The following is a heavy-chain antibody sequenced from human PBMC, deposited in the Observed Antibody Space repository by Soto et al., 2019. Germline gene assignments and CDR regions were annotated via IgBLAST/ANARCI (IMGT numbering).Heavy chain of an antibody. J-gene: IGHJ3*02. V-gene: IGHV3-23*01. D-gene: IGHD3-22*01. CDR2: LSGVGGDT. CDR1: GFTFNSYA. Sequence: PXGSLVLACTASGFTFNSYAVTWVRQAPGKGLEWVSSLSGVGGDTYYADSVKGRFTISRDNSKNTVFLQMKSLRAEDTDLYYCAKRFGNGYWSAFDIWGQGTTVTVSS. CDR3: AKRFGNGYWSAFDI.